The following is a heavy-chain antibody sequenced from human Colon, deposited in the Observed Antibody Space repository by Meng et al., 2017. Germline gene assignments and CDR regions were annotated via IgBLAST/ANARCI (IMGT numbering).Heavy chain of an antibody. CDR3: TVFSRGHI. Sequence: GESLKISCVVSGFTFSGSDVHWVRQASGKGLEWVGRIRSKTDTYATAFAASVKGRFTSSRDDSKNTAYLQLNSLKTEDTDVYYCTVFSRGHIWGQGTMVTVSS. V-gene: IGHV3-73*01. CDR1: GFTFSGSD. CDR2: IRSKTDTYAT. J-gene: IGHJ3*02. D-gene: IGHD3-3*02.